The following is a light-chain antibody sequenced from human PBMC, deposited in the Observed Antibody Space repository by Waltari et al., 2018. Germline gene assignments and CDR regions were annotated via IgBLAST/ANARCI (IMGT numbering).Light chain of an antibody. Sequence: EIVLTQSPGTLSLSPGERATLSCRASQSVTSNYLAWYQQKPGQAPRLLIYGASNRATGIPDSFSGSGSGTDFTLTISRLEPEDFAVYYCHQYGSSPRTFGQGTKVEIK. CDR1: QSVTSNY. V-gene: IGKV3-20*01. CDR3: HQYGSSPRT. J-gene: IGKJ1*01. CDR2: GAS.